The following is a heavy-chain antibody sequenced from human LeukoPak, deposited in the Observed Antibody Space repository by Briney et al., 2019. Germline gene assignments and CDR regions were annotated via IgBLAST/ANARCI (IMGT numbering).Heavy chain of an antibody. J-gene: IGHJ4*02. CDR2: IYYSGST. D-gene: IGHD5-12*01. Sequence: SQTLSLTCTVSGGSISSGDYYWSWIRQPPGKGLEWIGYIYYSGSTYYNPSLKSRVTISVDTSKNQFSLKLSSVTAADTAVYYCAGAVATIDLLHYWGQGTLVTVSS. CDR1: GGSISSGDYY. V-gene: IGHV4-30-4*01. CDR3: AGAVATIDLLHY.